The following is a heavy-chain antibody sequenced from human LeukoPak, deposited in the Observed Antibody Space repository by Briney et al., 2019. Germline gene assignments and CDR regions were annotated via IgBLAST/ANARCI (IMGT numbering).Heavy chain of an antibody. D-gene: IGHD2-2*01. CDR2: ISSSSSTI. Sequence: GGSLRLSCAASGFTFSSYSMNWVRQAPGKGLEWVSYISSSSSTIYYADSVKGRFTISRDNAKNSLYLQMNSLRAEDTAVYYCARVPEGEDIVVVPAAILDDDYWGQGTLVTVSS. CDR1: GFTFSSYS. J-gene: IGHJ4*02. CDR3: ARVPEGEDIVVVPAAILDDDY. V-gene: IGHV3-48*01.